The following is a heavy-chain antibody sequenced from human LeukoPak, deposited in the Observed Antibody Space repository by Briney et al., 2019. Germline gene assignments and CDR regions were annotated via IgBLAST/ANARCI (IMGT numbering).Heavy chain of an antibody. D-gene: IGHD1-20*01. CDR2: INSNRGGT. J-gene: IGHJ3*02. V-gene: IGHV1-2*02. CDR3: ARGYNWNGAAFDI. Sequence: ASVTVSCKASGYTFIDYYIHWVRLAPGQGLEWMGWINSNRGGTNYAQKFQGRVTMTRDTSISTAYMELSRVISDDTAVYYCARGYNWNGAAFDIWGQGTMVTVSS. CDR1: GYTFIDYY.